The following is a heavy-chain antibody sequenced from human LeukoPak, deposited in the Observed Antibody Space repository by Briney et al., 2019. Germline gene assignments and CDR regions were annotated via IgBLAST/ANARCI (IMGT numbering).Heavy chain of an antibody. CDR2: ISSSSSYI. D-gene: IGHD3-9*01. CDR3: ARQTLRYFDWSFPDAFDI. V-gene: IGHV3-21*01. CDR1: GFTFSSYA. Sequence: PGGSLRLSCAASGFTFSSYAMSWVRQAPGKGLEWVSSISSSSSYIYYADSVKGRFTISRDNAKNSLYLQMNSLRAEDTAVYYCARQTLRYFDWSFPDAFDIWGQGTTVTVSS. J-gene: IGHJ3*02.